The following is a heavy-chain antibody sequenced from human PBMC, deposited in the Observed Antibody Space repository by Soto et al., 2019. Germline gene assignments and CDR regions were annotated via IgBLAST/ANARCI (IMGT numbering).Heavy chain of an antibody. Sequence: GGSMRLSCAASGFTFSSYGMHWVRQAPGKGLEWVAVISYDGSNKYYADSVKGRFTISRDNSKNTLYLQMNSLRAEDTAVYYCARDSRVMITFGGVIAACDIWGQGTMGTVS. D-gene: IGHD3-16*02. V-gene: IGHV3-30*03. J-gene: IGHJ3*02. CDR1: GFTFSSYG. CDR2: ISYDGSNK. CDR3: ARDSRVMITFGGVIAACDI.